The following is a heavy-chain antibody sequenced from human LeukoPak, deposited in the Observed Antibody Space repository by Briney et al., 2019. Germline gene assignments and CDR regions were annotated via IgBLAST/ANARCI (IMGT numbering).Heavy chain of an antibody. D-gene: IGHD3-22*01. CDR3: ARFGSNYYDSSGYYLYWYFDP. J-gene: IGHJ2*01. V-gene: IGHV4-34*01. CDR1: GGSFSGHY. CDR2: INHSGST. Sequence: SETLSLTCAVYGGSFSGHYWSWIRQPPGKGLEWIGEINHSGSTNYNPSLKSRVTISVDTSKNQFSLKLSSVTAADTAVYYCARFGSNYYDSSGYYLYWYFDPWGRGTLVTVSS.